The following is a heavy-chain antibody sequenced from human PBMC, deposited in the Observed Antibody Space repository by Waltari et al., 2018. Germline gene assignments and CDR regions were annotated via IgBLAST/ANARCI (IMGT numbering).Heavy chain of an antibody. D-gene: IGHD5-12*01. J-gene: IGHJ5*02. CDR1: GGSISSSRYY. CDR3: ARHWKRNGYRFDP. Sequence: QLQLQESGPGLVKPSGTLSLTCSVSGGSISSSRYYWGWIRQSPGKGLEWIGSIYYSGSIYYNPTVQSRVTISGDTSKNQFSLNLSSVTAADTAVYYCARHWKRNGYRFDPWGQGTRVTVSS. CDR2: IYYSGSI. V-gene: IGHV4-39*01.